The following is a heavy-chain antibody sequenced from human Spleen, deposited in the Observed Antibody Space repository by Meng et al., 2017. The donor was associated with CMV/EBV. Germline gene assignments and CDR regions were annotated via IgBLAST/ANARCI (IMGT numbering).Heavy chain of an antibody. D-gene: IGHD3-10*01. Sequence: ASVKVSCKASGYIFTDYYMHWVRQAPGQGLEWMGWINPNSGGTNYAQKFQGTVTMTRDTSISTFYMELSSLRSDDTAVYYCARHGVNSAGPLNYYGMDVWGQGTTVTVSS. CDR3: ARHGVNSAGPLNYYGMDV. CDR1: GYIFTDYY. V-gene: IGHV1-2*02. J-gene: IGHJ6*02. CDR2: INPNSGGT.